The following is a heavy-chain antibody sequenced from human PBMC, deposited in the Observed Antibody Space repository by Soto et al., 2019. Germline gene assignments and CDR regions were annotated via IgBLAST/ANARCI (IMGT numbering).Heavy chain of an antibody. CDR2: ISAYDGST. Sequence: QVQQVQFGAEVKRPGASAKVSCKASSYTFTSYGFNWVRQAHGQGLEWMGWISAYDGSTNYAQKFQGRVTMTTDTSTSTAYMELKSLRTDDTAVYYCARHNSQWPNWFDPWGQGTLVTVSS. D-gene: IGHD1-1*01. CDR3: ARHNSQWPNWFDP. J-gene: IGHJ5*02. V-gene: IGHV1-18*01. CDR1: SYTFTSYG.